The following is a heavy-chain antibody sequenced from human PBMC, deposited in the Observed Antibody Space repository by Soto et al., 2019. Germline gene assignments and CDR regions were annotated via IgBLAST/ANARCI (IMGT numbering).Heavy chain of an antibody. CDR3: AKDEGGIFDS. V-gene: IGHV4-34*01. J-gene: IGHJ4*01. CDR2: INHSGST. D-gene: IGHD3-16*01. Sequence: PSDTLSLTCAVYGGSFSGYYWSWIRQPPGKGLEWIGEINHSGSTNYNPLKSRVTISVDTSKNQFSLKLSSVTAADTAVYYCAKDEGGIFDSWGQGTLVTVSS. CDR1: GGSFSGYY.